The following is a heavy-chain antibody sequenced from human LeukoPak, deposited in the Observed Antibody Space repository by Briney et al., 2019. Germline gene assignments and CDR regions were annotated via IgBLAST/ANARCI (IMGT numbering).Heavy chain of an antibody. Sequence: GGSLRLSCAASGFTFDDYAMHWVRQAPGKGLEWVSGIGWNSGSIGYADSVKGRFTISRDNAKNSLYLQMNSLRAEDTALYYCAKDSSHYYGSGSYRSYYGMDVWGQGTTVTVSS. J-gene: IGHJ6*02. CDR3: AKDSSHYYGSGSYRSYYGMDV. CDR2: IGWNSGSI. CDR1: GFTFDDYA. V-gene: IGHV3-9*01. D-gene: IGHD3-10*01.